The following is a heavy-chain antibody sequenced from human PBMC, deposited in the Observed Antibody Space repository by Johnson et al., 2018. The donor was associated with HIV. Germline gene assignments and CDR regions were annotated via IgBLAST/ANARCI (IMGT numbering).Heavy chain of an antibody. V-gene: IGHV3-30*02. CDR2: IGFDGTKS. J-gene: IGHJ3*02. CDR3: VRPAAAGRDDAFDI. D-gene: IGHD6-13*01. CDR1: GVTFRKFA. Sequence: QMMLVESGGGLIQPGRSLRLSCTGSGVTFRKFAMGWVRRAPGKGLEWVAFIGFDGTKSYYADSLKGRFTISRDNSKNTLYLQMNSLRAEDTAVYYCVRPAAAGRDDAFDIWGQGTMVTVSS.